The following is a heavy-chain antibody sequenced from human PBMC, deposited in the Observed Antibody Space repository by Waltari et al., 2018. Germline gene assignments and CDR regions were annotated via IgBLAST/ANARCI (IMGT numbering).Heavy chain of an antibody. CDR1: GFTFSSYA. CDR2: ISYDGSNK. Sequence: QVQLVESGGGVVQPGRSLRLSFAASGFTFSSYAMHWVRQAPGKGLEWVAVISYDGSNKYYADSVKGRFTISRDNSKNTLYLQMNSLRAEDTAVYYCARESRQYYDFWSGYYVGYWGQGTLVTVSS. J-gene: IGHJ4*02. D-gene: IGHD3-3*01. CDR3: ARESRQYYDFWSGYYVGY. V-gene: IGHV3-30*01.